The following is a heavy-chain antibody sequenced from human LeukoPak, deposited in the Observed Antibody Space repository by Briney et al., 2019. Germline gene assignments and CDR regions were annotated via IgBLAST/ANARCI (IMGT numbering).Heavy chain of an antibody. D-gene: IGHD6-19*01. CDR2: ISYDGSNK. J-gene: IGHJ4*02. CDR1: GFTFSSYG. Sequence: GGSLRLSYAASGFTFSSYGMHWVRQAPGKGLEWVAVISYDGSNKYYADSVKGRFTISRDNSKNTLYLQMNSLRAEDTAVYYCAKAGGSGWYERFDYWGQGTLVTVSS. V-gene: IGHV3-30*18. CDR3: AKAGGSGWYERFDY.